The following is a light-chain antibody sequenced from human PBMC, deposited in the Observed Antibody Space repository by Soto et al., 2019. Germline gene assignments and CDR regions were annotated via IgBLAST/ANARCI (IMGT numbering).Light chain of an antibody. CDR3: QQRSDWPLT. J-gene: IGKJ4*01. CDR2: GAS. CDR1: QSVRSY. V-gene: IGKV3-11*01. Sequence: EIVLTQSPATLSLSPGERATLSCRASQSVRSYLAWYQQKPGQAPRLLIYGASNRATGIPSRFSGSGSGTDFTLTISSLEPEDFAVYYCQQRSDWPLTFGGGTKVELK.